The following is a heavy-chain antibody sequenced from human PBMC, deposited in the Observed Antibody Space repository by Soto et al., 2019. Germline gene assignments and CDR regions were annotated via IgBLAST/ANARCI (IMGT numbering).Heavy chain of an antibody. J-gene: IGHJ4*02. V-gene: IGHV3-23*01. CDR2: IDKTGVNT. CDR1: GFTFGSYA. Sequence: GGSLRLSCAASGFTFGSYAMSWVRQAPGKGLEWVSTIDKTGVNTYYADSVKGRFTISRDNSKNTLSLQMNSLRAEDTAVYYCTRINYGVPAYFDYWGRGTLVTVSS. D-gene: IGHD4-17*01. CDR3: TRINYGVPAYFDY.